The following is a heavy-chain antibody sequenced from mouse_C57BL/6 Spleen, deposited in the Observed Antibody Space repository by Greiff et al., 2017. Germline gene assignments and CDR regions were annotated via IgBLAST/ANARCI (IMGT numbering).Heavy chain of an antibody. CDR2: IYPGDGDT. CDR3: ARDKTTVVDNYAMDY. J-gene: IGHJ4*01. Sequence: QVQLKQSGAELVKPGASVKISCKASGYAFSSYWMNWVKQRPGKGLEWIGQIYPGDGDTNYNGKFKGKATLTADKSSSTAYMQLSSLTSEDSAVYVCARDKTTVVDNYAMDYWGQGTSVTVSS. V-gene: IGHV1-80*01. D-gene: IGHD1-1*01. CDR1: GYAFSSYW.